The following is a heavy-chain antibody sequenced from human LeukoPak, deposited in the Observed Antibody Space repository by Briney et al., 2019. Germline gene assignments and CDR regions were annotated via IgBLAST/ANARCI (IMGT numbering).Heavy chain of an antibody. D-gene: IGHD3-10*01. Sequence: SETLSLTCTVSGGSISSGGYYWSWIRQHPGKGLEWIGYIYYSGSTYYNPSLKSRVTISVDTSKNQFSLKLSSVTAADTAAYYCARDPSALWLSYWGQGTLVTVSS. CDR3: ARDPSALWLSY. CDR1: GGSISSGGYY. V-gene: IGHV4-31*03. CDR2: IYYSGST. J-gene: IGHJ4*02.